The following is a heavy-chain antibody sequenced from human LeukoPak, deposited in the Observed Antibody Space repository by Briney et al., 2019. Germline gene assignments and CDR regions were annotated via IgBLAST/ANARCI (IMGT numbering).Heavy chain of an antibody. J-gene: IGHJ5*02. Sequence: GASVKVSCKASGFTFTSSAMQWVRQARGQRLEWIGWIVVGSGNTNYAQKFQERVTITRDMSTSTAYMELSSLRSEDTAVYYCARQYSYGSNWFDPWGQGTLVTVSS. D-gene: IGHD5-18*01. CDR2: IVVGSGNT. CDR3: ARQYSYGSNWFDP. CDR1: GFTFTSSA. V-gene: IGHV1-58*02.